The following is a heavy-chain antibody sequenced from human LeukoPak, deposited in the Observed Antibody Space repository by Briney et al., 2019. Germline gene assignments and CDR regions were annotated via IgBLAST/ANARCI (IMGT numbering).Heavy chain of an antibody. V-gene: IGHV3-15*01. CDR1: GFTFNNAW. D-gene: IGHD5-18*01. J-gene: IGHJ3*02. CDR2: IKSKSNGGTT. CDR3: TTEGYSYGYHAFDI. Sequence: GGSLRLSCAASGFTFNNAWMSWVRQAPGKGLEWVGRIKSKSNGGTTDYAAPVKGRFTILRDDSKNTLYLQMDSLKTEDTAVYYCTTEGYSYGYHAFDICGQGTMVTVSS.